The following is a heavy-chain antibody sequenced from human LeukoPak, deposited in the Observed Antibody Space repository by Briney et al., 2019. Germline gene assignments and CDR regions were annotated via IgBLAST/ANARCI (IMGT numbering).Heavy chain of an antibody. Sequence: SETLSLTCAVSGGSISSSNWWSWVRQPPGKGLEWIGEIYHSGSTNYNPSPKSRVTISVDKSKNQFSLKLSSVTAADTAVYYCARVGGSYHATFDYWGQGTLVTVSS. CDR1: GGSISSSNW. CDR2: IYHSGST. CDR3: ARVGGSYHATFDY. D-gene: IGHD1-26*01. V-gene: IGHV4-4*02. J-gene: IGHJ4*02.